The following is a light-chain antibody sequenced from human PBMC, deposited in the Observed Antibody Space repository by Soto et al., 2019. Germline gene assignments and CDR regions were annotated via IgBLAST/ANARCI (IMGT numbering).Light chain of an antibody. CDR1: TSNSGNNN. CDR2: RND. J-gene: IGLJ2*01. V-gene: IGLV1-47*01. Sequence: QSVLTQPPSASDTPGQRVTITCSRSTSNSGNNNVYRYQQLPGAAPRLLIYRNDKRPTGVPDRLSGSKAGTSASLAISGLRSEAEADDHCSTWDDTLSGPFFGGGTKLTVL. CDR3: STWDDTLSGPF.